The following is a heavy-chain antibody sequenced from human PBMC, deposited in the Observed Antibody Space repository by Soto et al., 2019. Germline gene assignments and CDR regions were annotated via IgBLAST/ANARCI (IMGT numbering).Heavy chain of an antibody. J-gene: IGHJ4*02. CDR1: GFTFSDYY. D-gene: IGHD2-15*01. V-gene: IGHV3-11*06. CDR2: ISSSSSYT. Sequence: QVQLVESGGGLVKPGGSLTLSCAASGFTFSDYYMSWIRQAPGKGLEWVSYISSSSSYTNYADSVMGRFTISRDNAKNSRYLQMNSLRAEDTAVYYCARRPYGGAHYWGQGTLVTVSS. CDR3: ARRPYGGAHY.